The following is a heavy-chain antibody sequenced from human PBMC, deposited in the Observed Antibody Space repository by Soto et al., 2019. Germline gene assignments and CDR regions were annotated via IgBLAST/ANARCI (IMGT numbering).Heavy chain of an antibody. Sequence: GESLKISCAASGFTFSNAWISWVRQAPGKGLEWVGRIKSKTDGGTTDYAAPVKGRFTISRDDSKNTLYLQMNSLKTEDTAVYYCTTVGVVIPWALDYWGQGTLVTVPQ. J-gene: IGHJ4*01. CDR1: GFTFSNAW. CDR2: IKSKTDGGTT. V-gene: IGHV3-15*01. D-gene: IGHD3-3*01. CDR3: TTVGVVIPWALDY.